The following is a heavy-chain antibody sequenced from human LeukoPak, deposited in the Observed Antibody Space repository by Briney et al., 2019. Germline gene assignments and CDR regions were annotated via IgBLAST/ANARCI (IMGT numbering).Heavy chain of an antibody. CDR2: MYPGDSDT. D-gene: IGHD1-14*01. J-gene: IGHJ4*02. CDR3: ARQSHSITDY. Sequence: GESLKISCKGSGYNFTNYWIGWVRQTSGEGLEWMGIMYPGDSDTRYSPSFQGQVTISADRSISTAYLQWSSLKASDTAMYYCARQSHSITDYWGQGTLVTVSS. CDR1: GYNFTNYW. V-gene: IGHV5-51*01.